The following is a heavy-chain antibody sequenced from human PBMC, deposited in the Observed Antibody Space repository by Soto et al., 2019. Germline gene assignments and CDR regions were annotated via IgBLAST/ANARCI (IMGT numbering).Heavy chain of an antibody. V-gene: IGHV1-46*01. Sequence: PGGSLRLSCAASGYTFTSYYMHWVRQAPGQGLEWMGIINPSGGSTSYAQKFQGRVTMTRDTSTSTVYMELSSLRSEDTAVYYCARDTHYDILTGYYCWGQGTLVTVSS. CDR2: INPSGGST. J-gene: IGHJ4*02. CDR3: ARDTHYDILTGYYC. D-gene: IGHD3-9*01. CDR1: GYTFTSYY.